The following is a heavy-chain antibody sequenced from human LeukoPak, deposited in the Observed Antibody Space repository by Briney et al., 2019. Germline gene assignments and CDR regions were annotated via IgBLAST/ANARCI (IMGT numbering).Heavy chain of an antibody. CDR3: TTDVLLWFGELLPAFDAFDI. Sequence: ETLSLTCTVSGGSISSYYWSWIRQPPGKGLEWVGRIKSKTDGGTTDYAAPVKGRFTISRDDSKNTLYLQMNSLKTEDTAVYYCTTDVLLWFGELLPAFDAFDIWGQGTMVTVSS. CDR2: IKSKTDGGTT. V-gene: IGHV3-15*01. J-gene: IGHJ3*02. CDR1: GGSISSYY. D-gene: IGHD3-10*01.